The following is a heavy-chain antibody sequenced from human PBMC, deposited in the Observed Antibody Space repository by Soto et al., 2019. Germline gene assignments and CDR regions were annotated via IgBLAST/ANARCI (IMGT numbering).Heavy chain of an antibody. Sequence: GGSLRLSCAASGFTFSSYGMHWVRQAPGKGLEWVAVIWYDGSNKYYADSVKGRFTISRVNSKNTLYLQMNSLRAEDTAVYYCARGRRITMVRGVILGDYYYYGMDVWGQGTTVTVSS. V-gene: IGHV3-33*01. CDR2: IWYDGSNK. D-gene: IGHD3-10*01. J-gene: IGHJ6*02. CDR1: GFTFSSYG. CDR3: ARGRRITMVRGVILGDYYYYGMDV.